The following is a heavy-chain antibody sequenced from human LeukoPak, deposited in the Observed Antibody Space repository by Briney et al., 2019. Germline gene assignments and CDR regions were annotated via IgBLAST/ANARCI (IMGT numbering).Heavy chain of an antibody. J-gene: IGHJ4*02. CDR2: ISGRGGAT. D-gene: IGHD3-16*01. CDR1: GFIFSSYG. CDR3: AKSQSLLSLGGPFDS. V-gene: IGHV3-23*01. Sequence: GGSLRLSCAASGFIFSSYGMSWVRQAPGKVLECVSGISGRGGATYSADSVKGRLTISRDNSKNTLYLHMNSLRAEDTAIYYCAKSQSLLSLGGPFDSWGQGTLVTVSS.